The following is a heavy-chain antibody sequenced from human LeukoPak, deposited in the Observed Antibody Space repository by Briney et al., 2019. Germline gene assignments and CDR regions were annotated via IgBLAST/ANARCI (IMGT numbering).Heavy chain of an antibody. CDR1: GFAFNTYS. V-gene: IGHV3-48*01. D-gene: IGHD3-10*01. J-gene: IGHJ4*02. CDR2: IGIGGNI. CDR3: ARAGFTFSDYFGSFFDY. Sequence: GESLRLSCAASGFAFNTYSMNWVRQAPGKGLEWVSYIGIGGNIYYADSVKGRFTISRDNVKNSLYLQMNSLRAEDTAVYYCARAGFTFSDYFGSFFDYWGQGTLVTVSS.